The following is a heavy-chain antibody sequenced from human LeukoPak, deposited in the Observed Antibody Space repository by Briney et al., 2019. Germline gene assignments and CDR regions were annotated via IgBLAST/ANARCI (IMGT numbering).Heavy chain of an antibody. CDR1: GFSFDDYG. CDR3: ARDLRVVITGSFDS. J-gene: IGHJ4*02. Sequence: GGSLRLSCAASGFSFDDYGLTCVRQAPGKGLEWVSGINWNGDSTDYADSVKGRFTISRDNAKNSLYLQMNSLRAEDTALYYCARDLRVVITGSFDSWGQGTLVTVSS. D-gene: IGHD3-22*01. CDR2: INWNGDST. V-gene: IGHV3-20*04.